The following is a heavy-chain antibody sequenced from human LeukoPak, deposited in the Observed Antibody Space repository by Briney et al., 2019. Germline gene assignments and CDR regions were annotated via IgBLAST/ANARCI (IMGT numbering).Heavy chain of an antibody. V-gene: IGHV3-53*01. Sequence: PGGSLRLPCAASGFTIAKKYMNWVRQAPGKGLDWVSLIYSAGGTSYADSVKGRFTISKDNSKNTLYLQMNRLRLEDTAVYYCASSNCDGDCYLDYWGQGTLVTVSS. CDR2: IYSAGGT. J-gene: IGHJ4*02. CDR3: ASSNCDGDCYLDY. CDR1: GFTIAKKY. D-gene: IGHD2-21*02.